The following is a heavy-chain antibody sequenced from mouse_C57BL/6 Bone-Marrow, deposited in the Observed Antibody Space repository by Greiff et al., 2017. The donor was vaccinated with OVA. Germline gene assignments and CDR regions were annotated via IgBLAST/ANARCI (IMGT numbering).Heavy chain of an antibody. V-gene: IGHV1-39*01. Sequence: EVQLQQSGPELVQPGASVKISCKASGYSFTDYNMNWVKQSNGKSLEWIGVINPNYGTTSYNQKFKGKATLTVDQSSSTAYMQLNSLTSEDSAVYYCARSSLYYGSSYVGWYFDVWGTGTTVTVSS. D-gene: IGHD1-1*01. CDR1: GYSFTDYN. CDR3: ARSSLYYGSSYVGWYFDV. J-gene: IGHJ1*03. CDR2: INPNYGTT.